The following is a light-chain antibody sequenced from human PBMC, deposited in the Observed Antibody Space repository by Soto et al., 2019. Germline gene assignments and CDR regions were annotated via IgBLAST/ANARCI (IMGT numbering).Light chain of an antibody. CDR3: QQYNDYSTWT. Sequence: DIQMTQSPSTLSASVGDRVTITCRASQSISRWLAWYQQKPGKAPKVLIWDASSLQRGVPSRLSGSGSGTEFTLTISSLQPDDFATYYCQQYNDYSTWTFGQGTKVEIK. J-gene: IGKJ1*01. V-gene: IGKV1-5*01. CDR1: QSISRW. CDR2: DAS.